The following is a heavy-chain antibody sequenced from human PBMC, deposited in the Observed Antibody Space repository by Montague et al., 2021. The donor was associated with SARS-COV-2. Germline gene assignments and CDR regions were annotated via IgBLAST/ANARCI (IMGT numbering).Heavy chain of an antibody. V-gene: IGHV4-4*02. J-gene: IGHJ3*02. Sequence: SETLSLTCTVSGDSITTTNWWSWIRQSPGKGLEWIGEIFHSGTTNYNPSLKSRVSMSVDKSTNQFSLKLDSLTAADTSLYFCARGAPGGYDSDWYGDAFDIWGRETMVVDSS. CDR2: IFHSGTT. CDR3: ARGAPGGYDSDWYGDAFDI. CDR1: GDSITTTNW. D-gene: IGHD6-19*01.